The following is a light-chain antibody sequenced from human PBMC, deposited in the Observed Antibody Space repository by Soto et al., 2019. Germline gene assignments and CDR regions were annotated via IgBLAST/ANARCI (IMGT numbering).Light chain of an antibody. J-gene: IGKJ1*01. CDR3: LQGTHWPWT. Sequence: DVVMTQSPLSLPVTLGQPASISCGSSQSLIHSDGSTYLSWFHQRTGQSPRRLLYEVSDRDSGVPERISGSGAGSDITLKISGVEAEDVGVYYCLQGTHWPWTFGQGTEVEVK. CDR1: QSLIHSDGSTY. V-gene: IGKV2-30*02. CDR2: EVS.